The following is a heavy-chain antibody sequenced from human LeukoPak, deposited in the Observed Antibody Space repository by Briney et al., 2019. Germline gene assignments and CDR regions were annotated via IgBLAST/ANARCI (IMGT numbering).Heavy chain of an antibody. V-gene: IGHV3-21*01. Sequence: GGSLRLSCAASGFTFSSYAMSWVRQAPGKGLEWVSSISSSSSHIYYADSVKGRFTISRDNAKNSLFLQMNSLRAEDTAVYYCAPYYYGSGSYSXXXDVWGQGTTVTVSS. CDR2: ISSSSSHI. CDR1: GFTFSSYA. CDR3: APYYYGSGSYSXXXDV. D-gene: IGHD3-10*01. J-gene: IGHJ6*02.